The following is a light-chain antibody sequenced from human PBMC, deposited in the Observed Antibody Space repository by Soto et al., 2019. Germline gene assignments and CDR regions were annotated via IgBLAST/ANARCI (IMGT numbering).Light chain of an antibody. CDR3: QQRSNWPPT. CDR1: QSVSSY. Sequence: IVLTQSPATLSLSPGERATLSCRASQSVSSYLAWYQQKPGQAPRLLIYDASNRATGIPARFSGSGSGTDLTLTISSLEPEDFAVYYCQQRSNWPPTFGGGTKVDIK. V-gene: IGKV3-11*01. J-gene: IGKJ4*01. CDR2: DAS.